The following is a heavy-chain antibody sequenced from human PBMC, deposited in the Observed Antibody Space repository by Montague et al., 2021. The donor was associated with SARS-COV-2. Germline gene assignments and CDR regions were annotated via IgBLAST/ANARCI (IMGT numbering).Heavy chain of an antibody. CDR1: GDSDSGVELR. V-gene: IGHV6-1*01. CDR2: SHHRPKKYN. J-gene: IGHJ5*02. CDR3: ARGWQKRFDP. D-gene: IGHD5-24*01. Sequence: CAISGDSDSGVELRRKSDKQTPELRSQQLLVSHHRPKKYNEYAISVKSRITVNPDTSKNQFSLLLNSVTPEDTAVYYCARGWQKRFDPWGQGTLVTVSS.